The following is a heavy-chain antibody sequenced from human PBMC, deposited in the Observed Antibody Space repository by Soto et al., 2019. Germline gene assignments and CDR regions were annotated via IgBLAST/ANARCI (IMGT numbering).Heavy chain of an antibody. Sequence: GGSLRLSFAASGFTFSSYSMNWVRQAPGKGLEWVSSISSSSSYLYYEDSVKGRFTISGDNAKNSLYLQMNSLMAEDTAVYYCARFPEWGPGSDSYGPCMDVWGKGTTVTVSS. J-gene: IGHJ6*03. CDR3: ARFPEWGPGSDSYGPCMDV. CDR2: ISSSSSYL. V-gene: IGHV3-21*01. D-gene: IGHD5-18*01. CDR1: GFTFSSYS.